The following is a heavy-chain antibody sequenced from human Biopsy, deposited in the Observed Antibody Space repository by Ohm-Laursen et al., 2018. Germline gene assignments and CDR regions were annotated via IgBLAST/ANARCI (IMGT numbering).Heavy chain of an antibody. J-gene: IGHJ5*02. CDR3: ARGDYFDSNGYFWFDP. V-gene: IGHV4-31*01. Sequence: SETLSLTCTVSGGSISSGGSYWSWIRQRPGKGLEWIGCIYDNGDTYYNPSLKNLITISGDTSKNQFSLKLNSVTAADTAVYYCARGDYFDSNGYFWFDPWGQGTLVTVSS. D-gene: IGHD3-22*01. CDR1: GGSISSGGSY. CDR2: IYDNGDT.